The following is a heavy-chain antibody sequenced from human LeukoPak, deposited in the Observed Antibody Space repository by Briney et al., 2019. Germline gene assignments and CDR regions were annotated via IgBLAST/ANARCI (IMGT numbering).Heavy chain of an antibody. J-gene: IGHJ4*02. Sequence: GGSLRLSCAASGFTFSNDAMHWVRQAPGKGLEYVSGISGNGDSTYYADSVKGRFTTSRDNSKNTLFLQMSSLRVEDTAVYYCVKDSAALGYCSGGRCPHFDYWGQGTVVTVSS. CDR1: GFTFSNDA. CDR2: ISGNGDST. D-gene: IGHD2-15*01. CDR3: VKDSAALGYCSGGRCPHFDY. V-gene: IGHV3-64D*09.